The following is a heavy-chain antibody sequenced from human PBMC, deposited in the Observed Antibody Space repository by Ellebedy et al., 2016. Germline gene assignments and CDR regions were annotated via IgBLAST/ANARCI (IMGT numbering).Heavy chain of an antibody. CDR1: GYTFTSYG. V-gene: IGHV1-18*01. D-gene: IGHD3-22*01. CDR3: ARVRNYYDSSGYLSPYYYYYGMDV. CDR2: ISAYNGNT. J-gene: IGHJ6*02. Sequence: ASVKVSCKASGYTFTSYGISWVRQAPGQGLEWMGWISAYNGNTNYAQKLQGRVTITRDTSASTAYMELSSLRSEDTAVYYCARVRNYYDSSGYLSPYYYYYGMDVWGQGTTVTVSS.